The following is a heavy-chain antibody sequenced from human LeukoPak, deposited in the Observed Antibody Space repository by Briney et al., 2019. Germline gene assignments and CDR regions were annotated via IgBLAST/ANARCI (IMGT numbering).Heavy chain of an antibody. CDR1: GGSISSGDYY. Sequence: SETLSLICTVSGGSISSGDYYWSWIRQPPGKGLEWIGYIYYSGSTYYNPSLKSRVTISVDTSKNQFSLKLSSVTAADTAVYYCARSSINVLMVFLDYWGQGTLVTVSS. D-gene: IGHD2-8*01. V-gene: IGHV4-30-4*08. J-gene: IGHJ4*02. CDR3: ARSSINVLMVFLDY. CDR2: IYYSGST.